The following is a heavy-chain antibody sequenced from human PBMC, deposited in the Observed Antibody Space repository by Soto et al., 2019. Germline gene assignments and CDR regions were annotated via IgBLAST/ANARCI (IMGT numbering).Heavy chain of an antibody. CDR2: IWYDGSNK. CDR3: ARDGGCRDGYTVGCNWFDP. CDR1: GVTFSSHG. J-gene: IGHJ5*02. V-gene: IGHV3-33*08. Sequence: GGSLRLSCAASGVTFSSHGTHWARQAPGKGLEWVAVIWYDGSNKYYADSVKGRFTISRDNSKNTLYLQMSSLRAEDTAVYYCARDGGCRDGYTVGCNWFDPWGQGTLVTVSS. D-gene: IGHD5-12*01.